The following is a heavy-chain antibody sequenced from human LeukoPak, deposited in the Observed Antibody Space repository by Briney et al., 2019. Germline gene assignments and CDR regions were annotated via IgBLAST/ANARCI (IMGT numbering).Heavy chain of an antibody. D-gene: IGHD4/OR15-4a*01. Sequence: GGSLRLSCAASGFTFSSYTMSWVRQAPGKGLEWVSAISGSGGSTYYADSVKGRFTISRDNSKNTLYLQMNSLRAEDTAVYYCAKGFLTTSDYGMDVWGQGTTVTVSS. CDR2: ISGSGGST. CDR3: AKGFLTTSDYGMDV. V-gene: IGHV3-23*01. CDR1: GFTFSSYT. J-gene: IGHJ6*02.